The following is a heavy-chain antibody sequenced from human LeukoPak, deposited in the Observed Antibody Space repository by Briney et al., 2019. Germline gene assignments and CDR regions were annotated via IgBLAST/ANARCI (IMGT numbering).Heavy chain of an antibody. D-gene: IGHD2/OR15-2a*01. CDR3: ARGFYEPFDL. CDR2: VDYNGST. V-gene: IGHV4-59*02. J-gene: IGHJ5*02. CDR1: GASVSSSH. Sequence: PSETLSLTCTVSGASVSSSHWNWIRQSPGKGLEWIANVDYNGSTKYNPSLRGRGTMSLDTSKNQFYLKLESVTAADTARYYCARGFYEPFDLWAQGTLVTVSS.